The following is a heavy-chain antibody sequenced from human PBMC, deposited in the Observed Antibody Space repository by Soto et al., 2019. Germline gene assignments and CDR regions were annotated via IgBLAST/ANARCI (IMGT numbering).Heavy chain of an antibody. CDR1: GFTFSSYA. CDR3: AKSDFWSGYYHAGGGRYYSGMDV. J-gene: IGHJ6*02. CDR2: ISGSGGST. Sequence: GGSLRLSCAASGFTFSSYAMSWVRQAPGKGLEWVSAISGSGGSTYYADSVKGRFTISRDNSKNTLYLQMNSLRDEDTAVYYCAKSDFWSGYYHAGGGRYYSGMDVWGQGTTVTVSS. D-gene: IGHD3-3*01. V-gene: IGHV3-23*01.